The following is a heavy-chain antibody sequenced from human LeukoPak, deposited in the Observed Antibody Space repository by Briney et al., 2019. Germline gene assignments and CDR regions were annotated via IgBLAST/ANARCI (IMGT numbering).Heavy chain of an antibody. CDR3: ARDTGPSGTAFDY. CDR1: GRSITNTGAY. V-gene: IGHV4-39*07. CDR2: IYYSGSA. J-gene: IGHJ4*02. D-gene: IGHD2-2*01. Sequence: PSETLSLACTVSGRSITNTGAYWVWLRQSPGKGLEWIGSIYYSGSAYYTPSLRSRVTISVATSKSLFSLTLSSVTAADTAVYYCARDTGPSGTAFDYWGQGILVTVSS.